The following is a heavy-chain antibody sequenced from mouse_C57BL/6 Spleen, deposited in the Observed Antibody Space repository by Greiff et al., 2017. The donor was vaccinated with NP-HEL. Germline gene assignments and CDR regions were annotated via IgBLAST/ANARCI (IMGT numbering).Heavy chain of an antibody. D-gene: IGHD3-1*01. CDR2: IDPSDSYT. J-gene: IGHJ3*01. Sequence: QVQLQQPGAELVKPGASVKLSCKASGYTFTSYWMQWVKQRPGQGLEWIGEIDPSDSYTNYNQKFKGKATLTVDTSSSTAYMQLSSLTSEDSAVYYCARGRGTFAYWGQGTLVTVSA. CDR1: GYTFTSYW. V-gene: IGHV1-50*01. CDR3: ARGRGTFAY.